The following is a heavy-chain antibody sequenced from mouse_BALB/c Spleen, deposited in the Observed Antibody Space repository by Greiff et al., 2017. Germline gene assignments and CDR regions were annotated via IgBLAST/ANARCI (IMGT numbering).Heavy chain of an antibody. J-gene: IGHJ2*01. D-gene: IGHD1-1*01. CDR1: GFTFSSYG. CDR3: ARDRYYGSSSYYFDY. V-gene: IGHV5-6-3*01. CDR2: INSNGGST. Sequence: DVHLVESGGGLVQPGGSLKLSCAASGFTFSSYGMSWVRQTPDKRLELVATINSNGGSTYYPDSVKGRFTISRDNAKNTLYLQMSSLKSEDTAMYYCARDRYYGSSSYYFDYWGQGTTLTVSS.